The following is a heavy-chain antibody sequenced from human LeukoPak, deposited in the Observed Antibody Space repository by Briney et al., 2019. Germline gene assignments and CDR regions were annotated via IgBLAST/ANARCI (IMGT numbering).Heavy chain of an antibody. V-gene: IGHV3-23*01. J-gene: IGHJ4*02. CDR3: AKVGSGFQVAVAFEYFDY. CDR1: GFTFSSYA. Sequence: PGGSLRLSCAASGFTFSSYAMSWVRQAPGKGLEWVSAISGSGGSTYYADSVKGRFTISRDNSKNTLYLQMNSLRAEDTAVYYCAKVGSGFQVAVAFEYFDYWGQGTLVTVSS. D-gene: IGHD6-19*01. CDR2: ISGSGGST.